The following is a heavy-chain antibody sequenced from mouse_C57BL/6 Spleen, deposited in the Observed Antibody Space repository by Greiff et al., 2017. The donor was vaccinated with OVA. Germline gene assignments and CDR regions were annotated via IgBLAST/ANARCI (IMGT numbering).Heavy chain of an antibody. J-gene: IGHJ4*01. V-gene: IGHV8-12*01. D-gene: IGHD2-3*01. CDR3: ARRAEGYSPAMDY. CDR1: GFSLSTSGMG. CDR2: IYWDDDK. Sequence: QVTLKESGPGILQSSQTLSLTCSFSGFSLSTSGMGVSWIRQPSGKGLEWLAHIYWDDDKRSNPSLKSRLTISKDTSRNQVFLKITRVDTADTATYYCARRAEGYSPAMDYWGQGTSVTVSS.